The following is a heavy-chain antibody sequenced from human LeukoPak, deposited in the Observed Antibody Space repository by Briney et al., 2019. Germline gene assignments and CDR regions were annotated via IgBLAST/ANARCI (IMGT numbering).Heavy chain of an antibody. J-gene: IGHJ6*02. CDR3: ARDHPRYYYYYYGMDV. CDR2: IPYDGSNK. CDR1: GFTFSSYA. V-gene: IGHV3-30-3*01. Sequence: PGGCLRLSCAASGFTFSSYAMHWVRQAPGKGLEWVAVIPYDGSNKYYADSVKGRFTISRDNSKNTLYLQMNSLRAEDTAVYYCARDHPRYYYYYYGMDVWGQGTTVTVSS.